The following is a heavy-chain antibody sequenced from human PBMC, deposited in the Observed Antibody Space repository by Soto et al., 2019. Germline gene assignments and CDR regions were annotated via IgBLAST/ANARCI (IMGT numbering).Heavy chain of an antibody. D-gene: IGHD2-21*02. CDR3: ARVQGLLFDY. V-gene: IGHV1-46*01. CDR2: IHPSGGST. CDR1: GYTFTSYY. Sequence: QVQLVQSGAEVKKPGASVKVSCKASGYTFTSYYMHWVRQAPGQGLEWMGIIHPSGGSTSYAQKFPGRVTMTRDTSTSTVYMELSSLRSEDTAVYYCARVQGLLFDYWGQGTLVTVSS. J-gene: IGHJ4*02.